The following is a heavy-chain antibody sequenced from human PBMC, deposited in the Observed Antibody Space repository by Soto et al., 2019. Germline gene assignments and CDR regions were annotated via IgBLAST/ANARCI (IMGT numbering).Heavy chain of an antibody. Sequence: GSLRLSCAASGFTFSNYAMKWVRQAPGKGLEWVSVIGNGGDGIHYAVSVQGRFTISRDNSKNTVYLQMNSLRGEDTAIYYCARLGPYGSETYSFRYNWFDPWGQGTLVTVSS. CDR3: ARLGPYGSETYSFRYNWFDP. CDR1: GFTFSNYA. J-gene: IGHJ5*02. D-gene: IGHD3-10*01. V-gene: IGHV3-23*01. CDR2: IGNGGDGI.